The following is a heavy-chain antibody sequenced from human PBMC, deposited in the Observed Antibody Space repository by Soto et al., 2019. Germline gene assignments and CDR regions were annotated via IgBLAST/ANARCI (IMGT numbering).Heavy chain of an antibody. V-gene: IGHV3-23*01. CDR2: ISGTGIPT. D-gene: IGHD4-4*01. CDR3: AKEDSNFAGVYMDV. CDR1: GFTFRSYA. Sequence: HPGGSLRLSCAASGFTFRSYAISWVRQAPGKGLEWVSGISGTGIPTYYADSVKGRFTITRDNSKNTLYMQMNSLRAEDTAVYYCAKEDSNFAGVYMDVWGRGTTVTVSS. J-gene: IGHJ6*02.